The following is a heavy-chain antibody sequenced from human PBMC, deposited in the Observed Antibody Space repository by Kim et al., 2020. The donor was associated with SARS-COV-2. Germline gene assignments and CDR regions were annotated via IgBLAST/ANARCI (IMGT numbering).Heavy chain of an antibody. J-gene: IGHJ4*02. V-gene: IGHV3-74*01. D-gene: IGHD1-26*01. CDR1: GFTFSSNW. CDR3: ARRAYSGSYYYFDD. Sequence: GGSLRLSCAASGFTFSSNWMHWVRQVPGKGLVWVSRISSDGSSTSYADSMKGRFTISRDNAKNTLYLQMNSLRAEDTAVYYCARRAYSGSYYYFDDWGQG. CDR2: ISSDGSST.